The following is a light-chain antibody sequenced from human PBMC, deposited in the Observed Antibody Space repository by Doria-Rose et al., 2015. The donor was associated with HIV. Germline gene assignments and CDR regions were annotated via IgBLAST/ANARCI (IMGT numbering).Light chain of an antibody. Sequence: EIVMTQSPGTLSLSPGERATLSCRASQSFSSNYLAWYQQKPGQDPSLLIYDGSTRATGIPDRFSASGSGTDFTLTINRLEPEDFALYYCHQYGTSWTFGQGTKVEI. CDR2: DGS. J-gene: IGKJ1*01. CDR3: HQYGTSWT. CDR1: QSFSSNY. V-gene: IGKV3-20*01.